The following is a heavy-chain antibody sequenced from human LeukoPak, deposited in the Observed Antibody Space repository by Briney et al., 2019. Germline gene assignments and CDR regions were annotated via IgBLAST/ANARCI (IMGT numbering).Heavy chain of an antibody. Sequence: GASVKVSCKVSGYRLNELSIHWVRQGPGKGPEWMGGFDPEEGKTIYAQKLQGRVSMTEDTSTDTAFMELRSLRSEDTAVYYCANLEGYSGHEGYWGQGTLVTVSS. D-gene: IGHD5-12*01. CDR3: ANLEGYSGHEGY. J-gene: IGHJ4*02. CDR2: FDPEEGKT. V-gene: IGHV1-24*01. CDR1: GYRLNELS.